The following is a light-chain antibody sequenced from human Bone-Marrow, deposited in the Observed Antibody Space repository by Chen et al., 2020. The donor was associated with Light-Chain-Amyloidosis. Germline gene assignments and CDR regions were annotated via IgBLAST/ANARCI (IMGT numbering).Light chain of an antibody. V-gene: IGKV3-20*01. J-gene: IGKJ1*01. CDR2: GAS. CDR1: QSVSSSY. Sequence: EIVLTQSPGTLSLSPGERATLSCRASQSVSSSYLAWDQQKPGQAPRLLIYGASSRATGIPDRFSGSGSGTDFTLTVSRLEAEDVAGYYGQQKGSSPRTFGQGTKVEIK. CDR3: QQKGSSPRT.